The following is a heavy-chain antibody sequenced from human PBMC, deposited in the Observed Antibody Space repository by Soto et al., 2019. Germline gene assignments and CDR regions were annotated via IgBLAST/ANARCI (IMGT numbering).Heavy chain of an antibody. V-gene: IGHV3-30*04. CDR2: ISCSGSNK. J-gene: IGHJ4*02. CDR3: AKEAAAGLYFFDY. CDR1: GFTFSSYA. D-gene: IGHD6-13*01. Sequence: PGGSLRLCCAASGFTFSSYAMDWVRQEPGKGLEWVAAISCSGSNKDYADSVKGRFTISRDNSKNTLFLQMNSLRAEDTAIYYCAKEAAAGLYFFDYWGQGTLVTVSS.